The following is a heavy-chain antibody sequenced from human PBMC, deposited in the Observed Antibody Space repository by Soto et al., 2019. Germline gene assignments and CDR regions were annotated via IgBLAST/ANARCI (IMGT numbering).Heavy chain of an antibody. Sequence: QVQVVQSGPELKKPGASVKVSCKAQGYIFTKYGIGWVRQAPGHGLEWMGLINVYNGDRKVAQKFQDRVSMTTDKATDTAYMELKSLRSGDTAVYYCARLQLGGDRILNWFDPWGKGTMVTVSS. CDR3: ARLQLGGDRILNWFDP. J-gene: IGHJ5*02. CDR2: INVYNGDR. V-gene: IGHV1-18*01. CDR1: GYIFTKYG. D-gene: IGHD2-21*02.